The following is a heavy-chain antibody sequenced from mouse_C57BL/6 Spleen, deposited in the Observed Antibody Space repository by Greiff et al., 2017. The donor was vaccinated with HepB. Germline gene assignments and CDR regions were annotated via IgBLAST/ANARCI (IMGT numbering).Heavy chain of an antibody. D-gene: IGHD4-1*01. Sequence: VQLKESGPGLVKPSQSLSLTCSVTGYSITSGYYWNWIRQFPGNKLEWMGYISYDGSNNYNPSLKNRISITRDTSKNQFFLKLNSVTTEDTATYYCARAQTGDFAYWGQGTLVTVSA. V-gene: IGHV3-6*01. J-gene: IGHJ3*01. CDR1: GYSITSGYY. CDR3: ARAQTGDFAY. CDR2: ISYDGSN.